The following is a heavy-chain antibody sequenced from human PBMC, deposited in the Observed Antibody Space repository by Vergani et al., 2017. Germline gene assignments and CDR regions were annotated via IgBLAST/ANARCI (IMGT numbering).Heavy chain of an antibody. CDR2: IKSKTDGGTT. Sequence: EVQLVESGGGLVKPGGSLRLSCAASGFTFSNDWMSWVRQAPGKGLEWVGRIKSKTDGGTTDYAAPVKGRFTISRDDSKNTLYLQMNSLKTEDTAVYYCTTDKDYDYVWGSYRVDYWGQGTLVTVSS. CDR1: GFTFSNDW. V-gene: IGHV3-15*01. J-gene: IGHJ4*02. D-gene: IGHD3-16*02. CDR3: TTDKDYDYVWGSYRVDY.